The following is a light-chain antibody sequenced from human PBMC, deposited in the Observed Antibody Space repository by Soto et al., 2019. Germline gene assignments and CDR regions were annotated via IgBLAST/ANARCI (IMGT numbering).Light chain of an antibody. J-gene: IGKJ1*01. CDR3: QHYNSYSEA. CDR1: QTISTC. V-gene: IGKV1-5*03. CDR2: KAS. Sequence: DIQMTQSPSPLSASVGDRVTITCRASQTISTCLNWYQQKPGKAPKLLIYKASTLKSGVPSRFSGSGSGTEFTLTISSLQPDDFATYYCQHYNSYSEAFGQGTKVELK.